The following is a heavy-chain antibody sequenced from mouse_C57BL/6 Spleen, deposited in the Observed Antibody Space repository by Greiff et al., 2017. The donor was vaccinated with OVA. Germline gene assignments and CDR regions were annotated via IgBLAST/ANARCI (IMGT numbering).Heavy chain of an antibody. V-gene: IGHV1-81*01. CDR2: IYPRSGNT. CDR1: GYTFTSYG. D-gene: IGHD1-1*01. CDR3: ARWTTVVPYYFDY. Sequence: VQLVESGAELARPGASVKLSCKASGYTFTSYGISWVKQRTGQGLEWIGEIYPRSGNTYYNEKFKGKATLTADKSSSTAYMELRSLTSEDSAVYFCARWTTVVPYYFDYWGQGTTLTVSS. J-gene: IGHJ2*01.